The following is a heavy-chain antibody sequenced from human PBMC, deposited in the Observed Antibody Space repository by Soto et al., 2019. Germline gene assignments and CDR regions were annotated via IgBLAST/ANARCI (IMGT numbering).Heavy chain of an antibody. CDR3: ARFDSYYYSYVMDV. Sequence: ASVKVSCKASGYTFTDYAMQWVRQAPGQRLEWMGWINTGIGNTKSSQKFQGRVTITWDTSASTAYMELSSLTSEDTAVYYCARFDSYYYSYVMDVWGQGTTVTVSS. J-gene: IGHJ6*02. CDR2: INTGIGNT. CDR1: GYTFTDYA. D-gene: IGHD3-10*01. V-gene: IGHV1-3*04.